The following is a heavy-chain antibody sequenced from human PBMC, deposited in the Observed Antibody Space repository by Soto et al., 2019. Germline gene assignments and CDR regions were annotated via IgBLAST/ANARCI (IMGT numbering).Heavy chain of an antibody. Sequence: QITLRESGPPRVRPTQTLSLTCTFSGFSLHTSGVGVGWIRQPPGKALEWLALIYWDDDKRYSPSLKSRLSITKDTSENQVVLTMTNMDSVDTATYYCAYRALYSGSYWDGGYFDYWGQGTLITVSS. J-gene: IGHJ4*02. CDR1: GFSLHTSGVG. D-gene: IGHD1-26*01. CDR2: IYWDDDK. CDR3: AYRALYSGSYWDGGYFDY. V-gene: IGHV2-5*02.